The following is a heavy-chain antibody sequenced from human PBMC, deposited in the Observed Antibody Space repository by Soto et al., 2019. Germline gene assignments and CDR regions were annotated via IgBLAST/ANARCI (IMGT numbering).Heavy chain of an antibody. V-gene: IGHV3-23*01. CDR3: AKADGEQWLIPHLDN. Sequence: EVQLLESGGGVVQPGGSLRLSCEASGFNFKKFAMGWVRQAPGEGLEWVAGISCCGGSTSYADSVKGRFSLARDDSKSTLSLYLNSLRFEHTGRYFCAKADGEQWLIPHLDNWGQGTLVTVS. CDR1: GFNFKKFA. CDR2: ISCCGGST. D-gene: IGHD6-19*01. J-gene: IGHJ4*02.